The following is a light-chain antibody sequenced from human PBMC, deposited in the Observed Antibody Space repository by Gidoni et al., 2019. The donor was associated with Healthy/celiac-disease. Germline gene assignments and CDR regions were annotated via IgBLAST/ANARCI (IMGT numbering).Light chain of an antibody. CDR3: QSYDSSLSGSV. Sequence: QSVLTHPPSVSGAPGQRVTIPGTGSTSNIGAGYDVHWYQQLPGTAPKLLIYGNSNRPSGVPDRFSGSKSGTSASLAITGLQAEDEADYYCQSYDSSLSGSVFGGGTKLTVL. V-gene: IGLV1-40*01. J-gene: IGLJ2*01. CDR1: TSNIGAGYD. CDR2: GNS.